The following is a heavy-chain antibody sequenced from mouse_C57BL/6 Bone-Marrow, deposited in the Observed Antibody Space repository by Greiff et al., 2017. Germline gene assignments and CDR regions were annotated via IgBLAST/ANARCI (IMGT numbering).Heavy chain of an antibody. CDR1: GFTFSSYG. D-gene: IGHD1-1*02. Sequence: EVKLVESGGDLVKPGGSLKLSCAASGFTFSSYGMSWVRQTPDKRLEWVATISSGGGCTYYPDSVQGRFTISRDTAKNTLYLQMSSLNSEDTAMYYGARHIHCYYDGMDYWGQGTTLTVSS. V-gene: IGHV5-6*01. J-gene: IGHJ2*01. CDR3: ARHIHCYYDGMDY. CDR2: ISSGGGCT.